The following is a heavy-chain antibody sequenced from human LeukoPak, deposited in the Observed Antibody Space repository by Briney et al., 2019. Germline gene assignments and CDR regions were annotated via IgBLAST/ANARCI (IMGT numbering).Heavy chain of an antibody. D-gene: IGHD2-15*01. CDR3: ARGAGDCSGAFDY. Sequence: SETLSLTCAVYGGSFSGYFWSWIRQPPGKGLEWIGEINHSGSTNYNPSLKSRVTISVDTSKNQFSLKLSSVTAADTAVYYCARGAGDCSGAFDYWGQGTLVTVSS. CDR1: GGSFSGYF. J-gene: IGHJ4*02. CDR2: INHSGST. V-gene: IGHV4-34*01.